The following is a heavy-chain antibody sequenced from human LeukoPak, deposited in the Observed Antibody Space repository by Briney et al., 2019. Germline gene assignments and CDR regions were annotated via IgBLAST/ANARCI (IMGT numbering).Heavy chain of an antibody. CDR1: GFTFSNYH. CDR2: IFTNADLT. J-gene: IGHJ6*02. CDR3: VKSPSDGVDV. Sequence: PGGSLRLSCSASGFTFSNYHMNWVRQAPGRGLEYVSTIFTNADLTSYAASVRGRFSTSRDNSKNTLYLQMSSLRPEDTAVYYCVKSPSDGVDVWGQGATVIVSS. V-gene: IGHV3-64D*09.